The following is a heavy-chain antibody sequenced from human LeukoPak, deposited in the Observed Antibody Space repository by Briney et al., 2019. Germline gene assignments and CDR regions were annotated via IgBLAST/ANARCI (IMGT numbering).Heavy chain of an antibody. Sequence: SETLSLTCTVSGGSISSYYWSWIRQPPGKGLEWIGYIYYSGSTNYNPSLKSRVTISVDTSKNQFSLKLSSVTAADTAVYYCARVRYSSSSTYFDYWGQGTLVTVSS. CDR1: GGSISSYY. CDR3: ARVRYSSSSTYFDY. D-gene: IGHD6-6*01. J-gene: IGHJ4*02. CDR2: IYYSGST. V-gene: IGHV4-59*01.